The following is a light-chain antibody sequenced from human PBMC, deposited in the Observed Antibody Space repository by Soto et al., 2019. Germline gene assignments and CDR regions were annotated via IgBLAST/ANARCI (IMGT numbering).Light chain of an antibody. CDR1: NIGSKS. CDR3: QVWDSSTDHVV. Sequence: SYELTQPPSVSVAPGKTARITCGGNNIGSKSVHWYQQKPGQAPVLVIYYDNDRPSGIPERFSGSNSANTATLTISRVEAGDEADYYCQVWDSSTDHVVFGGGTKLTVL. J-gene: IGLJ2*01. V-gene: IGLV3-21*04. CDR2: YDN.